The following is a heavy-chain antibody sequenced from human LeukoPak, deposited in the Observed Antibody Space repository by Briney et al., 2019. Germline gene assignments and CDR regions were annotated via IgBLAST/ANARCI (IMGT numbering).Heavy chain of an antibody. CDR1: GFTFSSYS. Sequence: GGSLRLSCAAPGFTFSSYSMNWVRQAPGKGLEWVSSISSSSSYIYYADSVKGRFTISRDNAKNSLYLQMNSLRAEDTAVYYCARVSGYSYGRDYYYYMDVWGKGTTVTVSS. CDR3: ARVSGYSYGRDYYYYMDV. D-gene: IGHD5-18*01. CDR2: ISSSSSYI. V-gene: IGHV3-21*01. J-gene: IGHJ6*03.